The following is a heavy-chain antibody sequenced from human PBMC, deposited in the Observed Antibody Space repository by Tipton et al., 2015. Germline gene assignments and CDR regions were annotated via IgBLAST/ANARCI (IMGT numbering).Heavy chain of an antibody. V-gene: IGHV4-61*01. CDR3: ARDGFYHGMDL. J-gene: IGHJ6*02. CDR2: VYYSGST. Sequence: LSLTCNVSGGSVSSGSYFWSWIRQPPGRGLEWIGYVYYSGSTNYNPSLTNRVTISVDTSKNQFSLRVRSVTAADTAVYFCARDGFYHGMDLWGQGTTVTVSS. CDR1: GGSVSSGSYF.